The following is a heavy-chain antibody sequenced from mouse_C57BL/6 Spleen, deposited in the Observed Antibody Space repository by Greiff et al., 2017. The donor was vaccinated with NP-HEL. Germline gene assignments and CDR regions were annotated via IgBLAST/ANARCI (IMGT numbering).Heavy chain of an antibody. D-gene: IGHD2-4*01. Sequence: VQLKESGGGLVKPGGSLKPSCAASGFTFSSYAMSWVRQTPEKRLEWVATISDGGSHTYYPDNVKGRFTISRDNAKNNLYLQMSHLKSEDTAMYYCARDGDDYDVYFDVWGTGTTVTVSS. J-gene: IGHJ1*03. CDR3: ARDGDDYDVYFDV. CDR2: ISDGGSHT. V-gene: IGHV5-4*01. CDR1: GFTFSSYA.